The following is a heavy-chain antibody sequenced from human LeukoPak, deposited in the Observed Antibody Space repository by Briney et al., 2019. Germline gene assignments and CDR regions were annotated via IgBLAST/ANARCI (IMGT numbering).Heavy chain of an antibody. D-gene: IGHD3-22*01. Sequence: SETLSLTCSVSGDSVSRSGSYWDWIRQPPGKGLEWIGTIYYSGRTYYSPSLKSRVTMSVDPSNNQFSLNLRSVTAADTAVYYCARRRYYDGSGYLEWGQGTLLSVSS. V-gene: IGHV4-39*01. CDR1: GDSVSRSGSY. CDR2: IYYSGRT. CDR3: ARRRYYDGSGYLE. J-gene: IGHJ1*01.